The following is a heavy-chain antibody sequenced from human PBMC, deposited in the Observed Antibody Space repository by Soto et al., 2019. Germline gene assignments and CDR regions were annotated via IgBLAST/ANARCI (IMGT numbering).Heavy chain of an antibody. CDR2: IIPIFGTA. CDR1: GGTFSSYA. D-gene: IGHD3-22*01. V-gene: IGHV1-69*13. J-gene: IGHJ3*02. CDR3: AYNYYDSSGYQRDAFDI. Sequence: SLKVACKASGGTFSSYAISWVRQAPGQGLEWMGGIIPIFGTANYAQKFQGRVTITADESTSTAYMELSSLRSEDTAVYYCAYNYYDSSGYQRDAFDIWGQGTMVTVSS.